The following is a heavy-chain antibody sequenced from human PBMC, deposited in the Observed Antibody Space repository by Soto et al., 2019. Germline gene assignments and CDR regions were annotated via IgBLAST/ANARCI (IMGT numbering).Heavy chain of an antibody. CDR2: IDPADSST. Sequence: GESLKISCQGSGYSFTTYWISWVRQMPGKGLEWMGKIDPADSSTNYSPSFQGHITISVDRSINTAHLQFSSLKAADTAVYYCARLEKWYYNYYGLDVWGQGTMVTVYS. J-gene: IGHJ6*02. CDR1: GYSFTTYW. CDR3: ARLEKWYYNYYGLDV. D-gene: IGHD1-26*01. V-gene: IGHV5-10-1*01.